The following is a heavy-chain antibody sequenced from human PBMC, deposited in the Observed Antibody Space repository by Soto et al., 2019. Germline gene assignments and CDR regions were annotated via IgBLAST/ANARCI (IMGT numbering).Heavy chain of an antibody. CDR1: GFTFSNYP. CDR2: ISYDGTTK. CDR3: ARDPLKGAPDDFGY. D-gene: IGHD1-26*01. V-gene: IGHV3-30*04. J-gene: IGHJ4*02. Sequence: QVQLVESGGGVVQPGRSLRLSCAASGFTFSNYPLHWVRQAPGKGLEWVAVISYDGTTKYYADSVTGRFTISRDDSRKTLCLQMNSLRPEDTAVYYSARDPLKGAPDDFGYWCQGTVVTVSS.